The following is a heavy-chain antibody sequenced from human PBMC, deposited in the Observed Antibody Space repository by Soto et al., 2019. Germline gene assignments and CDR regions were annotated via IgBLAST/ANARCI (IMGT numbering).Heavy chain of an antibody. CDR1: GASVSSYY. CDR2: ILYTGNT. J-gene: IGHJ6*02. CDR3: ARAAYGSGSYYAPYYYYAMDV. D-gene: IGHD3-10*01. V-gene: IGHV4-59*02. Sequence: SETLSLTCTVSGASVSSYYWSWIWQPPGKGLEWLGYILYTGNTNYNPSLKSRVTMSVDTSKSQVSLKLSAVTAADTAVYFCARAAYGSGSYYAPYYYYAMDVWGQGTTVTVS.